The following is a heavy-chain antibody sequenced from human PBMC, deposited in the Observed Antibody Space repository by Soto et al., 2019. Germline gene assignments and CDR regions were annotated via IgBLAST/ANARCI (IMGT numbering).Heavy chain of an antibody. J-gene: IGHJ4*02. Sequence: QVQLVQSGAEVKKPGSSVNVSCKASGGTFSSYTISWVRQAPGQGLEWMGRIIPILGIANYAQKFQGRVTITADKSTSTAYMELSSLRSEDTAVYYCARNQRMATTLDYWGQGTLVTVSS. CDR3: ARNQRMATTLDY. V-gene: IGHV1-69*02. D-gene: IGHD5-12*01. CDR2: IIPILGIA. CDR1: GGTFSSYT.